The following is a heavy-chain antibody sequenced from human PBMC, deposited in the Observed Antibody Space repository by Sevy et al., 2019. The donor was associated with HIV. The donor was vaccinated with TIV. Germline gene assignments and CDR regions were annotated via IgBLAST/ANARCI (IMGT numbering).Heavy chain of an antibody. V-gene: IGHV4-59*01. CDR2: IYYSGST. D-gene: IGHD3-10*01. CDR3: ARGHVWFRWFDP. CDR1: GGSISSYY. Sequence: SETLSLTWTVSGGSISSYYWSWIRQPPGKGLEWIGYIYYSGSTNYNPSLKSRVTISVDTSKNQFSLKLSSVTAADTAVYYCARGHVWFRWFDPWGQGTLVTVSS. J-gene: IGHJ5*02.